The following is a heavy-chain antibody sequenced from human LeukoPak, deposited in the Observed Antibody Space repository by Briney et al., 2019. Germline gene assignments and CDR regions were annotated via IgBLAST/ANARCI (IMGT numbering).Heavy chain of an antibody. CDR3: ARDQKQWLVRYYYYYMDV. V-gene: IGHV3-7*01. CDR1: GSTFSSYW. D-gene: IGHD6-19*01. J-gene: IGHJ6*03. Sequence: GGSLRLSCAASGSTFSSYWMSWVRQAPGKGLEWVANIKQDGSEKYYVDSVKGRFTISRDNAKNSLYLQMNSLRAEDTAVYYCARDQKQWLVRYYYYYMDVWGKGTTVTVSS. CDR2: IKQDGSEK.